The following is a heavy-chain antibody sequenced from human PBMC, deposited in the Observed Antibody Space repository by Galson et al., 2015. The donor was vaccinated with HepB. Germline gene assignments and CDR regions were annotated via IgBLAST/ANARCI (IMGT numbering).Heavy chain of an antibody. Sequence: FLSRSCAASGFTFSSHSMNWVRQAPVLGQEGVSYISSSRSAVYYDDSVRGRFTIPRDNTKNSLYLQMNSLRAEYTAVYYCTRHRGGSGSYLFYYYDMDVWGQGATVSVSS. J-gene: IGHJ6*02. CDR2: ISSSRSAV. D-gene: IGHD3-10*01. CDR1: GFTFSSHS. V-gene: IGHV3-48*04. CDR3: TRHRGGSGSYLFYYYDMDV.